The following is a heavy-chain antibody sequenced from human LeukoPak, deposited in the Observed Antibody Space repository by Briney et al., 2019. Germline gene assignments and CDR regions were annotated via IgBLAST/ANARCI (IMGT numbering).Heavy chain of an antibody. D-gene: IGHD1-1*01. J-gene: IGHJ4*02. V-gene: IGHV1-18*01. CDR3: ARDTSDSWHDIFGDY. CDR1: GYSFIVYG. Sequence: GASVTVSFKSSGYSFIVYGISWVRQAPGQGPEWMGWISGNTGNTDYSEKFQGRVTMTKDTSTTTAYRELRGLTSDDTAMYYCARDTSDSWHDIFGDYWGQGTLVTVSS. CDR2: ISGNTGNT.